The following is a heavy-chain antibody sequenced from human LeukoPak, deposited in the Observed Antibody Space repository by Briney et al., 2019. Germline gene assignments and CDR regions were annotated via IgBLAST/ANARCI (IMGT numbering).Heavy chain of an antibody. J-gene: IGHJ4*02. D-gene: IGHD3-9*01. CDR1: GGSIISFF. V-gene: IGHV4-59*01. CDR3: ARLAPGDYDILSGDPRVVFDY. Sequence: SETLSLTCTVSGGSIISFFWSCIRQPPRKGLEWIGYVHSSGSTKYNPSLKSRLIISVDMSKNQFSLKLRSVSVADTAVYYCARLAPGDYDILSGDPRVVFDYWGQGALVTVSS. CDR2: VHSSGST.